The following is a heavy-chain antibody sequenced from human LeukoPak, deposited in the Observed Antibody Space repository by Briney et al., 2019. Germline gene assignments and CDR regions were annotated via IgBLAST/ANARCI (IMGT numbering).Heavy chain of an antibody. Sequence: GGSLRLSCAASGFTFSSYAMSWVRQAPGKGLEWVGRIKSKTDGGTTDYAAPVKGRFTISRDDSKNTLYLQMNSLKTEDTAVYYCTTDITMIVVVTDDAFDIWGQGTMVTVSS. V-gene: IGHV3-15*01. CDR3: TTDITMIVVVTDDAFDI. CDR1: GFTFSSYA. J-gene: IGHJ3*02. CDR2: IKSKTDGGTT. D-gene: IGHD3-22*01.